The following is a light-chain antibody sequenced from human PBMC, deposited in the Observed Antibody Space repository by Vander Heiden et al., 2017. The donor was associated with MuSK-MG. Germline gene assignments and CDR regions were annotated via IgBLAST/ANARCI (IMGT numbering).Light chain of an antibody. CDR2: KDS. J-gene: IGLJ2*01. CDR1: ASPKQD. Sequence: SYELTQPPSVSVSPGQRPRITCSGDASPKQDAYWYQQRAGQAPVRVIDKDSERPSGLPQRFSGSSSGTTVTLTISGVQAEEEAYYDCQSADSRGYEVFGGGTKLNVL. V-gene: IGLV3-25*02. CDR3: QSADSRGYEV.